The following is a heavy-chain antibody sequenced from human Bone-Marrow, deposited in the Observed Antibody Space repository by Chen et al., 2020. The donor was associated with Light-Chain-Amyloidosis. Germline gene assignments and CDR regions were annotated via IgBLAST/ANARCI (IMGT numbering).Heavy chain of an antibody. J-gene: IGHJ4*02. CDR1: GYTFPNYW. Sequence: EVQLEQSGPEVKKPGESLKISCKGSGYTFPNYWIGWVRQMPGKGLEWMGVIYPDDSDARYSPSFEGQVTSSADKTVTTAYLQWRSLKASDTAMYYCARRRYGYNFDYWGQGTLVTVSS. CDR2: IYPDDSDA. V-gene: IGHV5-51*01. CDR3: ARRRYGYNFDY. D-gene: IGHD5-12*01.